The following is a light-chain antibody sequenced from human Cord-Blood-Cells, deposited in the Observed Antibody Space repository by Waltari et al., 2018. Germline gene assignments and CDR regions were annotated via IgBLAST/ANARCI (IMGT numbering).Light chain of an antibody. V-gene: IGLV2-14*01. Sequence: QSALTQPASVSGSPGQSITTSRTGTSSAAGGYNSVSWYQQHPDTAPKLMIYDVINRQSGVSMRCSGSKSGNTASLTISGLQAEDVADYYCSSYTSSSTVVFGGGTKLTVL. CDR3: SSYTSSSTVV. J-gene: IGLJ2*01. CDR1: SSAAGGYNS. CDR2: DVI.